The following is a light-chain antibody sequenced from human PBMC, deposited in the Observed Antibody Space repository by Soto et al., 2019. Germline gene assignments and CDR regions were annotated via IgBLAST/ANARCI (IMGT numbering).Light chain of an antibody. CDR1: QSVSSL. J-gene: IGKJ4*01. CDR3: QQANSFPLT. Sequence: EIVLTQSPATLSLSPGERATLSCRASQSVSSLLAWYQQKSGQPPRLLVSDASKRATGVPARFSGSGSGTDFTLIISSLEPEDFATYYCQQANSFPLTVGGGTKVEIK. CDR2: DAS. V-gene: IGKV3-11*01.